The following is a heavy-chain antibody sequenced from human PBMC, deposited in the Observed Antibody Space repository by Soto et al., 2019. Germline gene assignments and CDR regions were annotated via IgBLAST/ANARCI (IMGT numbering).Heavy chain of an antibody. D-gene: IGHD1-26*01. J-gene: IGHJ4*02. V-gene: IGHV4-39*01. CDR3: ASSPRGSYFDY. CDR1: GGSISSSSYY. CDR2: IYYSGST. Sequence: QLQLQESGPGLVKPSETLSLTCTVSGGSISSSSYYWGWIRQPPGKGLEWIGSIYYSGSTYYNPSLHXRXTXSXXTSKNQFSLKLRSVTAADTAVYYCASSPRGSYFDYWGQGTLVTVSS.